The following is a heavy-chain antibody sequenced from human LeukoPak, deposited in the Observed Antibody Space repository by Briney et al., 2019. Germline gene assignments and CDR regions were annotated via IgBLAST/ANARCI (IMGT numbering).Heavy chain of an antibody. D-gene: IGHD5-18*01. CDR1: GYSISSGYD. CDR3: AKSSYSIFDY. CDR2: ISQSGNT. V-gene: IGHV4-38-2*02. J-gene: IGHJ4*02. Sequence: SETLSLTCTVSGYSISSGYDWGWMRQAPGKGLEWLGSISQSGNTYNNPSLKSRVTLSVDTSKNQVSLKLTSVSAADTAVYYCAKSSYSIFDYWGQGTLVTVSS.